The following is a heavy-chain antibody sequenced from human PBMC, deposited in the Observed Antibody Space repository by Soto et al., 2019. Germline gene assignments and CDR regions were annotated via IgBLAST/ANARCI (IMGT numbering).Heavy chain of an antibody. CDR1: GFTFSDYA. CDR2: ISYHGNTE. D-gene: IGHD6-25*01. V-gene: IGHV3-30*04. CDR3: ARVGLNVFRAANDSYSWFEP. J-gene: IGHJ5*02. Sequence: PGGSLRLSCTASGFTFSDYALHWLRQTPGKGLEWVAYISYHGNTEKYADSVKGRFTISRDNYKKEVYLQMNSLRIEDTAVYYCARVGLNVFRAANDSYSWFEPWGQGTLVTVSS.